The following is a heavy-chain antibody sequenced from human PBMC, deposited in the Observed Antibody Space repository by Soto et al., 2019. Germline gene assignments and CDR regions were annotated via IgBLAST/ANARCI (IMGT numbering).Heavy chain of an antibody. V-gene: IGHV1-69*01. CDR3: ATIPYSSSWAFGVDY. CDR2: IIPIFGTA. J-gene: IGHJ4*02. Sequence: QVQLVQSGAEVKKPGSSVKVSCKASGGTFSSYAISWVRQAPGQGLEWMGGIIPIFGTAKYAQKFQGRVTITADESTSTAYMELSSLRSEDTAVYYCATIPYSSSWAFGVDYWGQGTLVTVSS. D-gene: IGHD6-13*01. CDR1: GGTFSSYA.